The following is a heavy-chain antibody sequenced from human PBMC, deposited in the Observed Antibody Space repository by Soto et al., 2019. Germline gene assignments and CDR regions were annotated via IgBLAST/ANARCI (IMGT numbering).Heavy chain of an antibody. CDR3: AVKYYAFFTGFFHTAKKPHMDV. D-gene: IGHD3-9*01. CDR1: GGSFSGYY. J-gene: IGHJ6*03. CDR2: INHSGST. Sequence: QVQLQQWGAGLLKPSETLSLTCAVYGGSFSGYYWSWIRQPPGKGLEWIGEINHSGSTSSNPSLEWRVTISVDTSKNPFSLKMSSVTAADTAVYYCAVKYYAFFTGFFHTAKKPHMDVWVKWTTVTVFS. V-gene: IGHV4-34*01.